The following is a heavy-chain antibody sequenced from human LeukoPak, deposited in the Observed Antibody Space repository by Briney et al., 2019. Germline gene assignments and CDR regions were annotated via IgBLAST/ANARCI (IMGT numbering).Heavy chain of an antibody. CDR1: GGSFSSYY. V-gene: IGHV4-4*07. CDR2: IYTSGST. D-gene: IGHD3-10*01. J-gene: IGHJ5*02. Sequence: PSETLSLTCAVYGGSFSSYYWSWIRQPAGKGLEWIGRIYTSGSTNYNPSLKSRVAMSVDTSKNQFSLKLSSVTAADTAVYYCAREELTYYYGSGSYFWFDPWGQGTLVTVSS. CDR3: AREELTYYYGSGSYFWFDP.